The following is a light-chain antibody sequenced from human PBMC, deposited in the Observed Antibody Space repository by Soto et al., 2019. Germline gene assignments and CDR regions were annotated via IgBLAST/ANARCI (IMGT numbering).Light chain of an antibody. V-gene: IGLV1-51*01. CDR3: GTWDSSLSAGV. CDR1: SSNIGSNY. CDR2: DNN. J-gene: IGLJ3*02. Sequence: QSVLTQPPSVSAAPGQKVTISCSGSSSNIGSNYVSWYQQLPGTAPKLLIYDNNKRPSGIPDRFSGSNSGTSATLGITGLQTGDEADYYCGTWDSSLSAGVFGGGTKVTVL.